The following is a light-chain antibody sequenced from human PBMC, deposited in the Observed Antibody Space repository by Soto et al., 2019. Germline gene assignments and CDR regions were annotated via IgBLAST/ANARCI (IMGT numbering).Light chain of an antibody. J-gene: IGLJ1*01. CDR2: DVS. V-gene: IGLV2-14*01. Sequence: QSVLTQPPSVSGSPGQSITISCTGTSSDVGDSNYVSWYQQHPGKAPKLLIYDVSNRPSGAPNRFSGSKSGNTASLTISGLQAEDEADYYCSSYTSSTSRPDVFGTGTKVTVL. CDR1: SSDVGDSNY. CDR3: SSYTSSTSRPDV.